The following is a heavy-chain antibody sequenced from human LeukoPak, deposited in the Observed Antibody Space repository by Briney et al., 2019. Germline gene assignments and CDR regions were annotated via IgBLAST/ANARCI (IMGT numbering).Heavy chain of an antibody. CDR1: GGSISSSSYY. D-gene: IGHD3-22*01. CDR3: ASWLKGYDY. V-gene: IGHV4-39*07. J-gene: IGHJ4*02. Sequence: SETLSLTCTVSGGSISSSSYYWGWIRQPPGKGLEWIGSIYTSGSTNYNPSLKSRVTMSVDTSKNQFSLKLSSVTAADTAVYYCASWLKGYDYWGQGTLVTVSS. CDR2: IYTSGST.